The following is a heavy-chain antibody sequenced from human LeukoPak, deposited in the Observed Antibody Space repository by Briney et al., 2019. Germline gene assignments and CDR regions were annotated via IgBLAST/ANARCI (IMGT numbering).Heavy chain of an antibody. D-gene: IGHD2-2*01. CDR1: GGSFSGYY. V-gene: IGHV4-34*01. Sequence: SETRSLTCAVYGGSFSGYYWSWIRQPPGKGLEWIGEINHSGSTNYNPSLKSRVTISVDTSKNQFSLKLSSVTAADTAVYYCARDLPAAPYYYYYGMDVWGKGTTVTVSS. J-gene: IGHJ6*04. CDR3: ARDLPAAPYYYYYGMDV. CDR2: INHSGST.